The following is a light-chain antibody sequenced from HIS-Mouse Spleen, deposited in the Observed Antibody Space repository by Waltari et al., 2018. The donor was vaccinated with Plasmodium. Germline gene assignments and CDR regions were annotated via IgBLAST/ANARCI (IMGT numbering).Light chain of an antibody. CDR3: YTTDSSGNHRV. J-gene: IGLJ3*02. CDR1: ALPKKY. Sequence: SYELTQPPSVSVSPVQTARITCPGHALPKKYAYWYQKKSRQAPVLVIYGDSKRPSGPPWGFAGSRSGTMAALTISWAQVGDEADYYCYTTDSSGNHRVVGGGTKLTVL. V-gene: IGLV3-10*01. CDR2: GDS.